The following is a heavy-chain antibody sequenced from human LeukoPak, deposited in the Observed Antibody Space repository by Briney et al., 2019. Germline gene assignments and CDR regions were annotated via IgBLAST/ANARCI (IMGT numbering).Heavy chain of an antibody. Sequence: ASVKVSCKASGYSFGDYYMHWLRQAPGQGLEWMGWINPNSGGTSYAQKFQGRVTMTRDTSISTAYMELSRLRSDDTAVYYCARGRCSSRSCYLFDYWGQGTLVTVSS. V-gene: IGHV1-2*02. CDR3: ARGRCSSRSCYLFDY. CDR1: GYSFGDYY. D-gene: IGHD2-2*01. J-gene: IGHJ4*02. CDR2: INPNSGGT.